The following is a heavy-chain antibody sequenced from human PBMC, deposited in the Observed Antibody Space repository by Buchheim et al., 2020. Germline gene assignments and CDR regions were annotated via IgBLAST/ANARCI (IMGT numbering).Heavy chain of an antibody. CDR2: ISYDGSNK. CDR3: AKDQYDFWSGYPSSGMDV. D-gene: IGHD3-3*01. J-gene: IGHJ6*02. CDR1: GFTFSSYG. V-gene: IGHV3-30*18. Sequence: QVQLVESGGGVVQPGRSLRLSCAASGFTFSSYGMHWVRQAPGKGLEWVAVISYDGSNKYYADSVKGRFTIYRDNSKNTLYLQMNSLRAEDTAVYYCAKDQYDFWSGYPSSGMDVWGQGT.